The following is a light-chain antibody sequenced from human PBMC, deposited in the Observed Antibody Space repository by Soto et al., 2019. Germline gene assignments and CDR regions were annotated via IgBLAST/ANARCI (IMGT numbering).Light chain of an antibody. J-gene: IGLJ3*02. CDR1: TSNIGSQT. CDR2: SDD. CDR3: AAWDGNLKGWL. Sequence: QSVLTQPPSASGTPGQRVTISCSGDTSNIGSQTVNWYQQLPGTAPRLLVYSDDQWPSGVPDRFSGSKSGTSASLAINGLQSEDEATYYCAAWDGNLKGWLFGGGTKLTVL. V-gene: IGLV1-44*01.